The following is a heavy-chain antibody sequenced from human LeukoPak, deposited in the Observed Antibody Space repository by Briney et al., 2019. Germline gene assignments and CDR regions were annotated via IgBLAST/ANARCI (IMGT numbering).Heavy chain of an antibody. J-gene: IGHJ6*03. V-gene: IGHV1-69*01. D-gene: IGHD3-10*01. CDR1: GGTFSSYA. CDR2: IIPIFGTA. Sequence: SSVEVSCKASGGTFSSYAISWVRQAPGQGLEWMGGIIPIFGTANYAQKFQGRVTITADESTSTAYMELSSLRSEDTAVYYCASGERITMVRGVIGYYYYYMDVWGKGTTVTVSS. CDR3: ASGERITMVRGVIGYYYYYMDV.